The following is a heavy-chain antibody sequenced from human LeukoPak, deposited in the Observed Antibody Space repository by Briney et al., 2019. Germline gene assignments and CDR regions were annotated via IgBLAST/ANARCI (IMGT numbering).Heavy chain of an antibody. CDR1: GGSFSSYY. V-gene: IGHV4-34*01. CDR2: INHSGST. D-gene: IGHD6-13*01. J-gene: IGHJ4*02. Sequence: SETLSLTCAVYGGSFSSYYWSWIRQPPGKGLEWIGEINHSGSTNYNPSLKSRVTISVDTSKNQFSLKLSSVTAADTAVYYCASMGIAAAGTRFDYWGQGTLVTVSS. CDR3: ASMGIAAAGTRFDY.